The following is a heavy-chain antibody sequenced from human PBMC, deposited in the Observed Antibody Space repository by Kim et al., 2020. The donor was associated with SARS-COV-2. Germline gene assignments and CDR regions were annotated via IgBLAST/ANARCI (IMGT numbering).Heavy chain of an antibody. D-gene: IGHD2-8*01. J-gene: IGHJ4*02. V-gene: IGHV3-15*01. CDR3: TTDNVLMVYAIPGGY. Sequence: APVKGRFTISRDDSKNTLYLQMNSLKTEDTAVYYCTTDNVLMVYAIPGGYWGQGTLVTVSS.